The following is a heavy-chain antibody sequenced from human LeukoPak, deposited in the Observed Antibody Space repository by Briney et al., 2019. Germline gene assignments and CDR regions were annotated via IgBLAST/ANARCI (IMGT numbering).Heavy chain of an antibody. V-gene: IGHV3-30*02. CDR1: RFTFSSYG. CDR2: IRYDGSNK. J-gene: IGHJ6*03. CDR3: AKAYSSSWYYYYYYMDV. Sequence: GGSLRLSCAASRFTFSSYGMHWVRQAPGKGLEWVAFIRYDGSNKYYADSVKGRFTISRDNSKNTLYLQMNSLRAEDTAVYYCAKAYSSSWYYYYYYMDVWGKGTTVTISS. D-gene: IGHD6-13*01.